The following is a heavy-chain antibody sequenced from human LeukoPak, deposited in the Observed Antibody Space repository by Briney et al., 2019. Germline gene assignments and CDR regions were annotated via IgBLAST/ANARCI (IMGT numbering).Heavy chain of an antibody. CDR1: GYTFTSYY. Sequence: ASVKVSCKASGYTFTSYYMHWVRQAPGQGLEWMGIINPSGGSTSYAQTFQGRVTMTRDMSTSTVYMELSSLRYEDTAVYYCARDSPPFYDSSGYPAYWGQGTLVTVSS. V-gene: IGHV1-46*01. D-gene: IGHD3-22*01. J-gene: IGHJ4*02. CDR2: INPSGGST. CDR3: ARDSPPFYDSSGYPAY.